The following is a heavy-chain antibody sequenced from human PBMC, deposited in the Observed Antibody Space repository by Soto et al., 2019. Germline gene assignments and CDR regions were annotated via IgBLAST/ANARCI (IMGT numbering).Heavy chain of an antibody. V-gene: IGHV1-2*02. CDR1: GYTFTGYY. J-gene: IGHJ6*02. D-gene: IGHD2-2*01. CDR3: ARYCSSTSCYRGSYYYYGMDV. CDR2: INPNSGGT. Sequence: ASVKVSCKASGYTFTGYYMHWVRQAPGRGLEWMGWINPNSGGTNYAQKFQGRVTMTRDTSISTAYMELSRLRSDDTAVYYCARYCSSTSCYRGSYYYYGMDVWGQGTTVTVSS.